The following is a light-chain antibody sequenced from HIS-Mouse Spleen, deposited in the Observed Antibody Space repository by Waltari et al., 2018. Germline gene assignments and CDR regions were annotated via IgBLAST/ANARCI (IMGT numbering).Light chain of an antibody. CDR2: EDS. CDR3: YSTDSSGNHRV. Sequence: SYELTQSPSVSVSPGQTARIPCSGDALPKKYAYWYQQKSGQAPVLVIYEDSKRPSGIPERFSGSSSGTMATLTISGAQVEDEADYYCYSTDSSGNHRVFGGGTKLTVL. V-gene: IGLV3-10*01. J-gene: IGLJ2*01. CDR1: ALPKKY.